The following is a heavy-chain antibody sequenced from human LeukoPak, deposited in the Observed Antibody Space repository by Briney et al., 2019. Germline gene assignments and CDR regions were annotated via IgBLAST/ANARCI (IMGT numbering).Heavy chain of an antibody. V-gene: IGHV3-21*01. CDR3: AREIHLDY. CDR1: GFTFSSYT. J-gene: IGHJ4*02. Sequence: GGSLRLSCAASGFTFSSYTMNSVRQAPGKGLEWVSSISSSSYIYYADSVKGRFTISRDNAKNSLYLQMNSLRAEDTAVYYCAREIHLDYWGQGTLVTVSS. CDR2: ISSSSYI.